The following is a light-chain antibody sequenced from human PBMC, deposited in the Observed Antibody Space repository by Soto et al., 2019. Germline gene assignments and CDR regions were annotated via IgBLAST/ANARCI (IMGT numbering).Light chain of an antibody. CDR2: GTS. CDR3: QHYNDYPWT. CDR1: QSISIW. Sequence: DIHMTQSPSTLSSSVGERVTISCRASQSISIWLAWYQQKPGRAPNLLIYGTSSIESGVPSRFSGSGSGTEFTLTISSLQPDDFATYYCQHYNDYPWTFGQGTKVEIK. V-gene: IGKV1-5*03. J-gene: IGKJ1*01.